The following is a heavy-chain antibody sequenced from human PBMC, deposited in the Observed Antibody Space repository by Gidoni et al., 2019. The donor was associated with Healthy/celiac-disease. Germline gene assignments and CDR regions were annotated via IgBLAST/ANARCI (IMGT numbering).Heavy chain of an antibody. CDR3: AKDQYSSSWLTDY. J-gene: IGHJ4*02. V-gene: IGHV3-30*18. Sequence: QVQLVESGGGVVQPGRSLRLSCAASGFTFRSYGMHWVRQAPGKGLEWVAVISDDGSNKYYADSVKGRFTISRDNSKNTLYLQMNSLRAEDTAVYYCAKDQYSSSWLTDYWGQGTLVTVSS. CDR2: ISDDGSNK. CDR1: GFTFRSYG. D-gene: IGHD6-13*01.